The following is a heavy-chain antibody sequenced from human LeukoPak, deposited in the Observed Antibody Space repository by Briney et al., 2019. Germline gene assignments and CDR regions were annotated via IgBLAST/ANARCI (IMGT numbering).Heavy chain of an antibody. J-gene: IGHJ4*02. CDR2: IKQDGSEK. V-gene: IGHV3-7*03. Sequence: PGGSLRLSCAASGFTFSSYWMSWVRQAPGKGLEWVANIKQDGSEKYYVDSVKGRFTISRDNSKNTLYLQMNSLRAEDTAVYYCAKDQKPLDYWGQGTLVTVSS. CDR1: GFTFSSYW. CDR3: AKDQKPLDY.